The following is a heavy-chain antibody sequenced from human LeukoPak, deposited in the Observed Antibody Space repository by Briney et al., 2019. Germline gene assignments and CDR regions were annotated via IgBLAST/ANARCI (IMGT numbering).Heavy chain of an antibody. J-gene: IGHJ6*02. CDR2: IYSGGSA. V-gene: IGHV3-66*01. Sequence: GGSLRLSCAASGFTVSSDYMSWVRHAPGKGLEWVSVIYSGGSAYYADSVKGRFTTSRDNSKNTLYLQMNSLRAEDTAVYYCARAPYDFWSGYLYYYGMDVWGQGTTVTVSS. CDR1: GFTVSSDY. D-gene: IGHD3-3*01. CDR3: ARAPYDFWSGYLYYYGMDV.